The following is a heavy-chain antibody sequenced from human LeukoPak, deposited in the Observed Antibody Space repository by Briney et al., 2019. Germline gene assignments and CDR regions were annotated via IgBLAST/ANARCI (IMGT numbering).Heavy chain of an antibody. CDR3: ARGDLMGATDY. CDR2: IWYDGSNK. D-gene: IGHD1-26*01. J-gene: IGHJ4*02. CDR1: GFTFSSYD. V-gene: IGHV3-33*01. Sequence: GGSLRLSCAASGFTFSSYDMHWVRQAPGKGLEWVAVIWYDGSNKYYAESVKGRFTISRDNSKNTLYLQMTDLRAEDTAVYFCARGDLMGATDYWGQGTLVTVSS.